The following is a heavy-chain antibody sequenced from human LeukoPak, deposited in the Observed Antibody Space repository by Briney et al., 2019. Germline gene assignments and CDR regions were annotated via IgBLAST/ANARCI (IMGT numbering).Heavy chain of an antibody. V-gene: IGHV1-2*02. CDR3: ARGRPYYYDSSGYWRPDYYYYYMDV. D-gene: IGHD3-22*01. CDR1: GYTFTGYY. Sequence: SVKVSCKASGYTFTGYYMHWVRQAPGQGLEWMRGINPNSGGTNYAQKLQGRVTMTRHTSIRRAYMERSRLRSDDTAVYYCARGRPYYYDSSGYWRPDYYYYYMDVWGKGTTVTVSS. J-gene: IGHJ6*03. CDR2: INPNSGGT.